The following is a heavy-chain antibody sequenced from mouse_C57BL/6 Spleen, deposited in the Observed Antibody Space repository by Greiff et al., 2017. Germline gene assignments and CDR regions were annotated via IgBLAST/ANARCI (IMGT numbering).Heavy chain of an antibody. CDR3: ARDYGSLYYFDY. CDR1: GYTFTSYW. D-gene: IGHD1-1*01. CDR2: IDPSDSYT. V-gene: IGHV1-69*01. J-gene: IGHJ2*01. Sequence: QVQLQQPGAELVMPGASVKLSCKASGYTFTSYWMHWVKQRPGQGLEWIGEIDPSDSYTNYNQQFKGKSTLTVDKSSSTAYMPLSSLTSEDSAVYYCARDYGSLYYFDYWGQGTTLTVSS.